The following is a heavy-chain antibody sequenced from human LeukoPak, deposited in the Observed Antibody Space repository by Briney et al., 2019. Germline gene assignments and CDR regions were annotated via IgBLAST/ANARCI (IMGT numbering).Heavy chain of an antibody. CDR1: GGSISSGSYY. CDR2: IYTSGNT. Sequence: PSQTLSLTCTVSGGSISSGSYYWSWIRQPAGKGLECIGRIYTSGNTDYNPSLKSRVTISIDTSKNQFSLNLNSVTAADTAVYYCARPRDQWLGNDAFDIWGQGTMVTVSS. CDR3: ARPRDQWLGNDAFDI. J-gene: IGHJ3*02. V-gene: IGHV4-61*02. D-gene: IGHD6-19*01.